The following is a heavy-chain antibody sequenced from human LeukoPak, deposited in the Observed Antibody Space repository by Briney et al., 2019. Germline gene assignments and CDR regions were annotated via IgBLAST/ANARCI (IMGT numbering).Heavy chain of an antibody. Sequence: PGGSLRLSCAASGFAFSDYGMNWVRQAPGKGLEWISAITSDSNLIYYADSMRGRITISRDNAENSVYLQMNGLRAEDTAIYYCASGGATVWGYWGQGALVIVSS. V-gene: IGHV3-21*06. CDR1: GFAFSDYG. J-gene: IGHJ4*02. CDR2: ITSDSNLI. D-gene: IGHD3-16*01. CDR3: ASGGATVWGY.